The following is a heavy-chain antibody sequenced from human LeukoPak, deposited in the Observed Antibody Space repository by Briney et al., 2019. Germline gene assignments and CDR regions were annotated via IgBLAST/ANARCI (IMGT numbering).Heavy chain of an antibody. CDR1: GGSISSYY. Sequence: PSETLSLTCTVSGGSISSYYWSWIRQPPGKGLEWIGYIYYSGSTNYNPSLKSRVTISVDTSKNQFSLKLSSVTAADTAVYYCARNKGSYAFFDYWGQGTLVTVSS. CDR2: IYYSGST. J-gene: IGHJ4*02. V-gene: IGHV4-59*01. CDR3: ARNKGSYAFFDY. D-gene: IGHD1-26*01.